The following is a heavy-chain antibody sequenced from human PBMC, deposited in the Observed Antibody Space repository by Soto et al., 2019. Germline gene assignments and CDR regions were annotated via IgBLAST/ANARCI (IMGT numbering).Heavy chain of an antibody. D-gene: IGHD6-19*01. Sequence: LTLTCTVSGGSFSSGSYYWSWIRQPPGKGLEWVGYIYYSGSTNYNPSLKSRVTISVDTSKNQFSLKLSSVTAADTAVYYCARDQDSSGWYDAFDIWGQGTMVTVSS. J-gene: IGHJ3*02. V-gene: IGHV4-61*01. CDR2: IYYSGST. CDR3: ARDQDSSGWYDAFDI. CDR1: GGSFSSGSYY.